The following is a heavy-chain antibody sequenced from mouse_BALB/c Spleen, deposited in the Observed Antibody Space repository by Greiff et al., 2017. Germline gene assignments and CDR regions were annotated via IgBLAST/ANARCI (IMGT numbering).Heavy chain of an antibody. V-gene: IGHV1S29*02. Sequence: EVKLQESGPELVKPGASVKISCKASGYTFTDYNMHWVKQSHGKSLEWIGYIYPYNGGTGYNQKFKSKATLTVDNSSSTAYMELRSLTSEDSAVYYCASYYGSSYGYFDVWGAGTTVTVSS. CDR3: ASYYGSSYGYFDV. CDR1: GYTFTDYN. J-gene: IGHJ1*01. D-gene: IGHD1-1*01. CDR2: IYPYNGGT.